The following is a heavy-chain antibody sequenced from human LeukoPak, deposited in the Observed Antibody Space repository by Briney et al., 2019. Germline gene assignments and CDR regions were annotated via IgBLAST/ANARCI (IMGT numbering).Heavy chain of an antibody. J-gene: IGHJ4*02. V-gene: IGHV3-33*01. CDR2: LWYDGSNK. CDR1: GFTFSSFG. D-gene: IGHD3-22*01. Sequence: GGSLRLSCAASGFTFSSFGMHWVRQAPGKGLEWVAVLWYDGSNKYYADSVKGRFTISRDNSKNTLYLQMNSLRAEDTAVYYCARDTYDSSGYSYGIYWGQGTLVTVSS. CDR3: ARDTYDSSGYSYGIY.